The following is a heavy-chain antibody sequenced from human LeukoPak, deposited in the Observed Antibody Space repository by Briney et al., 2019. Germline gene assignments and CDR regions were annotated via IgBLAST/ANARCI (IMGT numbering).Heavy chain of an antibody. Sequence: PSETLSLTCTVSGGSISSGSYYWSWIRQPAGKGLEWIGRIYTSGSTNYNPSLKSRVTISVDTSKNQFSLKLSSVTAADTAVYYCARETIDLGEYYFDYWGQGTLVTVSS. J-gene: IGHJ4*02. V-gene: IGHV4-61*02. D-gene: IGHD3-10*01. CDR2: IYTSGST. CDR1: GGSISSGSYY. CDR3: ARETIDLGEYYFDY.